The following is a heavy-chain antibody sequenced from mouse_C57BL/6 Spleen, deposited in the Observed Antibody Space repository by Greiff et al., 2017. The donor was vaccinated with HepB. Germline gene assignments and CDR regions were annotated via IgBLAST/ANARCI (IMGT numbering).Heavy chain of an antibody. CDR1: GFNIKDYY. CDR2: IEPEDGDT. D-gene: IGHD5-5*01. V-gene: IGHV14-1*01. CDR3: TTLHYPGYFDY. J-gene: IGHJ2*01. Sequence: VQLQQSGAELVRPGASVKLSCTASGFNIKDYYMHWVKQRPEQGLEWIGRIEPEDGDTEYAPKFQGKATMTADTSSNTAYLHLSSLTSEDTAVSYCTTLHYPGYFDYWGQGTTLTVSS.